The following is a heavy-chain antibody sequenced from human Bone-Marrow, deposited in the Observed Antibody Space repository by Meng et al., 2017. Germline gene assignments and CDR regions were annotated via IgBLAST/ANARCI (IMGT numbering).Heavy chain of an antibody. CDR1: GGSVSSGSYY. J-gene: IGHJ3*02. Sequence: GSLRLSCTVSGGSVSSGSYYWSWIRQPPGKGLEWIGYIYYIGSTNYNPSLKSRVTISVDTSKNQFSLKLSSVTAADTAVYYCARDAPYYDFWSGYYCRFCRAFAIWGQGTMVTVAS. V-gene: IGHV4-61*01. CDR2: IYYIGST. D-gene: IGHD3-3*01. CDR3: ARDAPYYDFWSGYYCRFCRAFAI.